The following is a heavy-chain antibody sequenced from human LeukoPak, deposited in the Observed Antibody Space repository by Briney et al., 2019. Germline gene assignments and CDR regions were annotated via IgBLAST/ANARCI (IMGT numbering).Heavy chain of an antibody. CDR1: FSSYG. D-gene: IGHD6-13*01. V-gene: IGHV4-34*01. J-gene: IGHJ4*02. CDR3: ARGVSGIAAAGPINFDY. Sequence: FSSYGMHWVRRPPGKGRVWSGEINHSGSTNYNPSLKSRVTISVDTSKNQFSLKLSSVTAAHTAVYYCARGVSGIAAAGPINFDYWGQGTLVTVSS. CDR2: INHSGST.